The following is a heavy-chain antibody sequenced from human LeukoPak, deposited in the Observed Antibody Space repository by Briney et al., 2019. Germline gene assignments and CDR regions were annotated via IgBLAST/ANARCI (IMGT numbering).Heavy chain of an antibody. V-gene: IGHV3-74*01. CDR3: ARAGSYRFAY. CDR1: GFTFSNYW. Sequence: GGSLRLSCAASGFTFSNYWMHWVRQVPGKGLVWVSRINTDGSTIDYADSLKGRFTISRDDAKNTLYLQMYSLRDEDTAIYYCARAGSYRFAYLGQGSLVTVSS. J-gene: IGHJ4*02. D-gene: IGHD3-16*02. CDR2: INTDGSTI.